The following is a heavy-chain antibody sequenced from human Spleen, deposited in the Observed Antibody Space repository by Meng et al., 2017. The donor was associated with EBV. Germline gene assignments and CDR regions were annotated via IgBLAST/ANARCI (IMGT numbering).Heavy chain of an antibody. Sequence: VQLQEPGPELGKPSETLSLTCTVSGASVSSGSYHWNWIRQPPGKGLEWIGDIYYSGSTNYNPSLKSRVTISVDTSKNQFSLKLRSVTAADTAVYYCARDQSGLSGFGPWGQGTLVTVSS. CDR1: GASVSSGSYH. V-gene: IGHV4-61*01. CDR3: ARDQSGLSGFGP. J-gene: IGHJ5*02. D-gene: IGHD5-12*01. CDR2: IYYSGST.